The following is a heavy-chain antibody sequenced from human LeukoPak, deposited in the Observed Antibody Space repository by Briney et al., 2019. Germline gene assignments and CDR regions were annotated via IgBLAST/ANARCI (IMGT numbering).Heavy chain of an antibody. D-gene: IGHD5-12*01. CDR1: GYTFTYHY. CDR2: INPSDGST. CDR3: ARASAATITIYYYYAMDV. Sequence: ASVKVSCKASGYTFTYHYIHGVRQAPGQGLEWMGIINPSDGSTTYAQKFQGRVTMTRDTSTSTVYMELSSLRSADTAVYYCARASAATITIYYYYAMDVWGQGTTVTVSS. V-gene: IGHV1-46*01. J-gene: IGHJ6*02.